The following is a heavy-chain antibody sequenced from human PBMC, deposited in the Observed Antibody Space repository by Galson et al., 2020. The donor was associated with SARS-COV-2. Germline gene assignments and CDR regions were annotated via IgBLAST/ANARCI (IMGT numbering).Heavy chain of an antibody. Sequence: SQTLSLTCTVTGGSINSGDYYWSWIRQPPGKGLEWIGYIFNGGGTYYNPSLKSRLTISVDTSKNQFSLRLSSVTAADTAVYYCARADSSGSDFDFWGQGSLVTVSS. CDR3: ARADSSGSDFDF. CDR1: GGSINSGDYY. CDR2: IFNGGGT. J-gene: IGHJ4*02. V-gene: IGHV4-30-4*01. D-gene: IGHD3-22*01.